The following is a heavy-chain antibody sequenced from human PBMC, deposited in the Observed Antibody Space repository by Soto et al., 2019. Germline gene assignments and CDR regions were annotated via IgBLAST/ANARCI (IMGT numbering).Heavy chain of an antibody. CDR2: ISGSGGST. J-gene: IGHJ4*02. CDR1: GFTFSSYA. V-gene: IGHV3-23*01. Sequence: GGSLRLSCAASGFTFSSYAMSWVRQAPGKGLEWVSAISGSGGSTYYADSLKGRFTISRDNSKNTLYLQMNSLRAEDTAVYYCAKTGGYSYGRFYFDYWGQGTLVTVSS. CDR3: AKTGGYSYGRFYFDY. D-gene: IGHD5-18*01.